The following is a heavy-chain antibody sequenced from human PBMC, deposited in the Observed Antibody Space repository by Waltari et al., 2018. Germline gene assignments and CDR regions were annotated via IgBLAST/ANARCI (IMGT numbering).Heavy chain of an antibody. J-gene: IGHJ6*02. D-gene: IGHD6-6*01. CDR3: ARDRGSSYPYYYYGMDV. CDR1: GGLFRSYA. V-gene: IGHV1-69*04. Sequence: QVQLVQSGAEVKTSGSSVKVSCKASGGLFRSYAISRGRQAPAQGLEWMGRIIPILGIANYAQKFQGRVTITADKSTSTAYMELSSLRSEDTAVYYCARDRGSSYPYYYYGMDVWGQGTTVTVSS. CDR2: IIPILGIA.